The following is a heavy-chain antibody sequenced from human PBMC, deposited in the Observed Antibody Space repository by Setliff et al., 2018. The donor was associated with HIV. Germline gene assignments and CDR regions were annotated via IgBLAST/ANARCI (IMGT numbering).Heavy chain of an antibody. CDR1: GGYITSSY. V-gene: IGHV4-59*01. Sequence: PSETLSLTCTLSGGYITSSYWSWIRQPPGKGLEWVGSIFYSGKTNYNPSLKSRVAISIDTSKNQFYLKLTSVTTADTAVYFCARERPQSHFFDYWGQGTLVTVSS. CDR3: ARERPQSHFFDY. J-gene: IGHJ4*02. D-gene: IGHD6-19*01. CDR2: IFYSGKT.